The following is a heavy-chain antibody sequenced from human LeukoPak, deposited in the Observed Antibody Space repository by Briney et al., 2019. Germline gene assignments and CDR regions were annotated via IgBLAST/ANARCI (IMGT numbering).Heavy chain of an antibody. CDR1: GGSINSHY. CDR3: ARGPYNYYMDV. Sequence: SETLSLTCAVSGGSINSHYWSWIRQSPGKGLEWIGYVYYSGSTSYNPSLKSRVTISVDRSKNQYSLKLSSVTAADTAVYYCARGPYNYYMDVWGKGTTVTVSS. CDR2: VYYSGST. J-gene: IGHJ6*03. V-gene: IGHV4-59*11.